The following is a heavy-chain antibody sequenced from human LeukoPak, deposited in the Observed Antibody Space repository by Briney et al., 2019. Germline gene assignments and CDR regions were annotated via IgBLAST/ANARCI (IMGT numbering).Heavy chain of an antibody. CDR1: GFPFSRYW. V-gene: IGHV3-7*01. D-gene: IGHD3-16*01. CDR3: AREGAYYGMGV. J-gene: IGHJ6*02. Sequence: GGSLRLSCEASGFPFSRYWLSWVRRGPGRGLEWVANIKQDGSDKYYVDSVKGRFTISRDNAKNSLYLQMNSLRAEDTAVYYCAREGAYYGMGVWGQGTTVTVSS. CDR2: IKQDGSDK.